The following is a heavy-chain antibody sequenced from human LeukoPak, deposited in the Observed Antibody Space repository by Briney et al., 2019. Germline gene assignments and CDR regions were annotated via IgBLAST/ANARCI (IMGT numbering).Heavy chain of an antibody. J-gene: IGHJ6*04. V-gene: IGHV1-69*06. CDR3: ARGGLWVTMVRGAPYGKDV. CDR2: IIPIFGTA. CDR1: GGTFSSYA. Sequence: ASVKLSCKASGGTFSSYAISWVRQAPGQGLEWMGGIIPIFGTANYAQKFQGRVTITADKSTSTAYKELSSLRSEDTAVYYCARGGLWVTMVRGAPYGKDVWGKGATVTVSS. D-gene: IGHD3-10*01.